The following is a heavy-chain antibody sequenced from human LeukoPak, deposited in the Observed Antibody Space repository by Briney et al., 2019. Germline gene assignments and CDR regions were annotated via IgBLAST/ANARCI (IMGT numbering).Heavy chain of an antibody. CDR2: ISGSGGST. CDR1: GFTFSSYA. J-gene: IGHJ6*02. D-gene: IGHD6-19*01. V-gene: IGHV3-23*01. CDR3: ANGIAVAGLTEVYYYYGMDV. Sequence: GGSLRLSCAASGFTFSSYAMSWVRQAPGQGLEWVSAISGSGGSTYYADSVKSRFTISRDNSKNTLYLQMNSLRAEDTAVYYCANGIAVAGLTEVYYYYGMDVWGQGTTVTVSS.